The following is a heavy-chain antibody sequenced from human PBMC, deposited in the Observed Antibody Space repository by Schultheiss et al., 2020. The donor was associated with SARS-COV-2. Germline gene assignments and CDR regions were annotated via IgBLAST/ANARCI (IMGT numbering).Heavy chain of an antibody. J-gene: IGHJ6*02. V-gene: IGHV4-31*03. CDR3: ARDRYYDFWSGYYSDYYYGMDV. D-gene: IGHD3-3*01. Sequence: SETLSLTCTVSGGSISSGGYYWGWIRQPPGKGLEWIGYIYYSGSTYYNPSLKSRVTISVDTSKNQFSLKLSSVTAADTAVYYCARDRYYDFWSGYYSDYYYGMDVWGQGTTVTVSS. CDR2: IYYSGST. CDR1: GGSISSGGYY.